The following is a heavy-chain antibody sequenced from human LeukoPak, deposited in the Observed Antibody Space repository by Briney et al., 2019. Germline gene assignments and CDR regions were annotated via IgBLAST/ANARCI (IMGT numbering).Heavy chain of an antibody. J-gene: IGHJ4*02. CDR2: IYYSGST. CDR3: AREIAAAGIDY. V-gene: IGHV4-59*01. Sequence: SETLSLACTVSGGSISSYYWSWIRQPPGKGLEWIGYIYYSGSTNYNPSLKSRVTISVDTSKNQFSLKLSSVTAADTAVYYCAREIAAAGIDYWGQGTLVTVSS. D-gene: IGHD6-13*01. CDR1: GGSISSYY.